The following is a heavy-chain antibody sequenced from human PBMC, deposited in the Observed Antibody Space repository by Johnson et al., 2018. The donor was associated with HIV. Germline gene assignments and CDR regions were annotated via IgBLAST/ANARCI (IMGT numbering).Heavy chain of an antibody. CDR3: ARDQHNYYDSSERAFDI. D-gene: IGHD3-22*01. CDR2: LYSGGST. J-gene: IGHJ3*02. V-gene: IGHV3-53*01. CDR1: GFTVSSNY. Sequence: VQLVESGGGVVQPGGSLRLSCAASGFTVSSNYMTWVRQAPGKGLEWVSLLYSGGSTYYADSVKGRFTIPRDNSKNTLYLQMNSLRAEDTAVYYCARDQHNYYDSSERAFDIWGQGIMVTVSS.